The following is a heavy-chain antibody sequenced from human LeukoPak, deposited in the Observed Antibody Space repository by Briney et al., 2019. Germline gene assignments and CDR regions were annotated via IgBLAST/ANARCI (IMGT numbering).Heavy chain of an antibody. CDR3: ARHLPSIAARFGLFDY. D-gene: IGHD6-6*01. CDR2: ISISSSYI. CDR1: GFTFSSYS. Sequence: GGSLRLSCAASGFTFSSYSMNWVRQGPGKGLEWASSISISSSYIYYADPVKGRFTISRHNAQNSLYLQMNSLRAEDTAVYYCARHLPSIAARFGLFDYWGHGTLVTVSP. V-gene: IGHV3-21*01. J-gene: IGHJ4*01.